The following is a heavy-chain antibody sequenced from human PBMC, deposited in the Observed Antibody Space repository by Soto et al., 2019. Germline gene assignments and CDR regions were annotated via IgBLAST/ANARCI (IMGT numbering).Heavy chain of an antibody. V-gene: IGHV3-23*01. CDR2: ISGSGGST. J-gene: IGHJ5*02. CDR3: AKDRITIFGVVIPYLFDP. D-gene: IGHD3-3*01. Sequence: PGGSLRLSCAASGFIFSSYAMSWVRQAPGKGLEWVSGISGSGGSTYYADYVKGRFTISRDNSKNTLYLQMNSLRAEDTAVYYCAKDRITIFGVVIPYLFDPWGQGTLVTVSS. CDR1: GFIFSSYA.